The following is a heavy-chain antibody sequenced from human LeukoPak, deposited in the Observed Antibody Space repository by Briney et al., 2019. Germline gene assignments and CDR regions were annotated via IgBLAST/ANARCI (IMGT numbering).Heavy chain of an antibody. V-gene: IGHV4-34*01. Sequence: ASETLSLACAVYGGSFSGYYWSWIRRPPGKGLEWIGEINHSGSTNYNPSLKSRVTISVDTSKNQFSLKLSSVTAADTAVYYCARGGKDDSSGYFDYWGQGTLVTVSS. CDR1: GGSFSGYY. J-gene: IGHJ4*02. D-gene: IGHD3-22*01. CDR2: INHSGST. CDR3: ARGGKDDSSGYFDY.